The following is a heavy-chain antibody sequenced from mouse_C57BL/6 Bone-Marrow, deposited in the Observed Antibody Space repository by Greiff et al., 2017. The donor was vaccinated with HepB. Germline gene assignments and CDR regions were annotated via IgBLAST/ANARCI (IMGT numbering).Heavy chain of an antibody. CDR1: GYTFTDYY. CDR2: INPNNGGT. CDR3: ARGAYSPLDY. V-gene: IGHV1-26*01. D-gene: IGHD2-12*01. Sequence: VQLQQSGPELVKPGASVKISCKASGYTFTDYYMNWVKQSHGKSLEWIGDINPNNGGTSYNQKFKGKATLTVDKSSSTAYMELRSLTSEDSAVYYCARGAYSPLDYWGQGTTLTVSS. J-gene: IGHJ2*01.